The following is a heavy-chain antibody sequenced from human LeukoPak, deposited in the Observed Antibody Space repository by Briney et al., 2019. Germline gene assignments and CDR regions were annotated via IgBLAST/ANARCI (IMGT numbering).Heavy chain of an antibody. V-gene: IGHV3-7*01. CDR2: IKQDGSQE. CDR1: GFTFSSYA. Sequence: GGSLRLSCAASGFTFSSYAMSWVRQAPGKGLEWVAHIKQDGSQEYYVDSVKGRFTISRDSAKNSLYLQMNSLRAEDTAVYYCARGVPYDSWSGPHYSDYWGQGTLVTVSS. D-gene: IGHD3-3*01. J-gene: IGHJ4*02. CDR3: ARGVPYDSWSGPHYSDY.